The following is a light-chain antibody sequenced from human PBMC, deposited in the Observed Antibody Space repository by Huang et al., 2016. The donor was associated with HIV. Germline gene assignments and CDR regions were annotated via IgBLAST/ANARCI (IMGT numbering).Light chain of an antibody. Sequence: EIVLTQSPGTLSLSPGERGTLSCRASQSVGNNYLAWYQQKPGQAPRLLIYGATSRATGIPDRFIGSGSGTGFTLTISRLEPEDFAVYFCQQYGTWLTFGGGTKVEI. CDR1: QSVGNNY. CDR3: QQYGTWLT. J-gene: IGKJ4*01. V-gene: IGKV3-20*01. CDR2: GAT.